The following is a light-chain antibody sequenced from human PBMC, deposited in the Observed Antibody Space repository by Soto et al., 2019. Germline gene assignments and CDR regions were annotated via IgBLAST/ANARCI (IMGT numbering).Light chain of an antibody. CDR2: DVY. J-gene: IGLJ2*01. V-gene: IGLV2-11*01. CDR3: CSYAGTYIYVI. CDR1: STDVGGYNY. Sequence: QAVLTQPRSVSGSPGQSVTISCTGTSTDVGGYNYVSWYQQHPDKGPKLMIYDVYNRPSGVPDRFSGSKSGNTASLTISGLQAEDEADYFCCSYAGTYIYVIFGGGTKVTVL.